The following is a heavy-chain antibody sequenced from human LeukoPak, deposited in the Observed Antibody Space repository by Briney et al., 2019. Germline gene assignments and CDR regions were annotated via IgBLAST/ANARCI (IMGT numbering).Heavy chain of an antibody. CDR2: IKPDGSEK. CDR3: ARDGHYFAMDV. J-gene: IGHJ6*02. CDR1: GFTFNYYW. Sequence: GGSLRLSCAASGFTFNYYWMSWVRQTPGKGLEWLANIKPDGSEKYYVDSVRGRFTISRNNAKSSVHLQMNGLRAEDTAIYYCARDGHYFAMDVWGQGTTVTVSS. V-gene: IGHV3-7*03.